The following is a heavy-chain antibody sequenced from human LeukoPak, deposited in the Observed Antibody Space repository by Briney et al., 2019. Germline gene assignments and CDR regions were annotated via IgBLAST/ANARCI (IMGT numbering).Heavy chain of an antibody. CDR3: ARVPDWTYVPDY. D-gene: IGHD3-16*01. J-gene: IGHJ4*02. CDR1: GGSISSDRFY. Sequence: SETLSLTCTVSGGSISSDRFYWTWVRQPAGKGLEWIGRIKSSDTNYNPSLKSRVSISLDTSTNQFSLKLSSLTAADTAVYYCARVPDWTYVPDYWGQGTLVTVSS. CDR2: IKSSDT. V-gene: IGHV4-61*02.